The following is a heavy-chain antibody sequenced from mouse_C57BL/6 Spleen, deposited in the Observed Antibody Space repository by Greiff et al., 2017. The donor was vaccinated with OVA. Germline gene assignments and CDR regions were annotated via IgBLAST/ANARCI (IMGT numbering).Heavy chain of an antibody. V-gene: IGHV1-72*01. Sequence: QVQLQQPGAELVKPGASVKLSCKASGYTFTSYWMHWVKQRPGRGLEWIGRIDPKSGGTKYNEKFKSKATLTVDKPSSTAYMQLSSLTSEDSAVYYCASEGIYGSTAMDYWGQGTSVTVSS. CDR2: IDPKSGGT. D-gene: IGHD1-1*01. CDR3: ASEGIYGSTAMDY. CDR1: GYTFTSYW. J-gene: IGHJ4*01.